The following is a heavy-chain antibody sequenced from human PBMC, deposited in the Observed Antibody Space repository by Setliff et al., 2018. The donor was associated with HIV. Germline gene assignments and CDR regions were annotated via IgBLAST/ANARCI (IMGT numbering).Heavy chain of an antibody. J-gene: IGHJ5*02. Sequence: GPSVKVSCKASGYTFTSCFVHWVRQAPGQGLEWMGWMNPNNGNTGYAEKFQGRVTMTRDTSISTAYMELSSLRSDDTAVYYCARTDNKYYYGSGILVWWFDPWGQGTLVTVSS. CDR1: GYTFTSCF. V-gene: IGHV1-8*02. D-gene: IGHD3-10*01. CDR3: ARTDNKYYYGSGILVWWFDP. CDR2: MNPNNGNT.